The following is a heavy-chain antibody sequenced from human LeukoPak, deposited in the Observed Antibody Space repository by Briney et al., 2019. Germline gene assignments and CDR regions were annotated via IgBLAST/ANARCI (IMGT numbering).Heavy chain of an antibody. CDR3: ARGRRYCSGGSCTTPRLYFDY. CDR1: GFTFSSYW. Sequence: GGSLRLSCAASGFTFSSYWMSWVRQAPGKGLEWVANIKQDGSEKYYVDPVKGRFTISRDNAKNSLYLQMNSLRAEDTAVYYCARGRRYCSGGSCTTPRLYFDYWGQGTLVTVSS. J-gene: IGHJ4*02. CDR2: IKQDGSEK. D-gene: IGHD2-15*01. V-gene: IGHV3-7*03.